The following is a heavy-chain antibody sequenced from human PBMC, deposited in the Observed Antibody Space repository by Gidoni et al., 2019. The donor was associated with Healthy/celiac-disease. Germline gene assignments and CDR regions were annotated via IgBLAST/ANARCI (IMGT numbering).Heavy chain of an antibody. V-gene: IGHV3-15*01. CDR2: IKSKTDGGTT. D-gene: IGHD3-3*01. CDR3: TTPIFNEDIDY. Sequence: EVQLVESGGGLVTPGGSISSSCAASGFTFSNGWMSWGHQAPGKGREWVGRIKSKTDGGTTDYAAPVKGRFTISRDDSKNTLYLQMNSLKTEDTAVYYCTTPIFNEDIDYWGQGTLVTVSS. CDR1: GFTFSNGW. J-gene: IGHJ4*02.